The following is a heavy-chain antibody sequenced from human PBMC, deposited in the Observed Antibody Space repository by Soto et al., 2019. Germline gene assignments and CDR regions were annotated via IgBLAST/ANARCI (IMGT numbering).Heavy chain of an antibody. CDR2: VSGDGSST. Sequence: GGSLRLSCAASGFTFSSSWMHWVRQAPGKGLVWVSRVSGDGSSTNYADSVKGRFTISRDNAKNTLYLQMNSLRAEDTAVYYCAKDQGTYCTNGVCYNFDYWGQGTLVTVSS. CDR3: AKDQGTYCTNGVCYNFDY. CDR1: GFTFSSSW. D-gene: IGHD2-8*01. V-gene: IGHV3-74*01. J-gene: IGHJ4*02.